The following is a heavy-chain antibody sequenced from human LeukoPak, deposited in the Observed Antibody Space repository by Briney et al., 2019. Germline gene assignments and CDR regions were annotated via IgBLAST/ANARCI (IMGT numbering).Heavy chain of an antibody. J-gene: IGHJ4*02. CDR1: GFTFDDYA. V-gene: IGHV3-9*01. Sequence: GRSLRLSCAASGFTFDDYAMHWVRQAPGKGLEWVSGISWNSGSIGYADSVKGRFTISRDNAKNSLYLQMNSLRAEDTALYYCAKDPGYSSSWIFDYWGQGTLVTVSS. D-gene: IGHD6-13*01. CDR3: AKDPGYSSSWIFDY. CDR2: ISWNSGSI.